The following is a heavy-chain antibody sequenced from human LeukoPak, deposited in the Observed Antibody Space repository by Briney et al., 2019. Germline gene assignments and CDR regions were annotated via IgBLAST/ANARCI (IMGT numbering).Heavy chain of an antibody. J-gene: IGHJ5*02. CDR1: GYTFTGSY. CDR2: INPNSGGT. D-gene: IGHD6-6*01. V-gene: IGHV1-2*06. Sequence: ASVWVSCKASGYTFTGSYMHWVCQAPGQRLEWMGRINPNSGGTNYTQTLQGRVSMTRDTSISTAYMELSRLRSDDTAVYYWARAERYRYSSSAVWFDPWGQGTLVTVSS. CDR3: ARAERYRYSSSAVWFDP.